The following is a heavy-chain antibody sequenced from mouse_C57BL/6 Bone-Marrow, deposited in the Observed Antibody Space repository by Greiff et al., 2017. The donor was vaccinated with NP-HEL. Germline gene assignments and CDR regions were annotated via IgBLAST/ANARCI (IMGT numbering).Heavy chain of an antibody. CDR3: ARRETGNAMDY. J-gene: IGHJ4*01. CDR2: INPYNGGT. CDR1: GYTFTDYY. V-gene: IGHV1-19*01. D-gene: IGHD4-1*01. Sequence: EVQLQQPGPVLVKPGASVKMSCKASGYTFTDYYMNWVKQSHGKSLEWIGVINPYNGGTSYNQKFKGKATLTVDKSSSTAYMELNSLTSEDSAVYYCARRETGNAMDYWGQGTSVTVSS.